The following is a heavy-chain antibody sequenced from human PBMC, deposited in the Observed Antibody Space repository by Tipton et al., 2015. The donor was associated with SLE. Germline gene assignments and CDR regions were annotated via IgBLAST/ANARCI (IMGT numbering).Heavy chain of an antibody. V-gene: IGHV4-34*01. CDR2: INHSGST. Sequence: GSLRLSCAVYGGSFSGYYWSWIRQPPGKGLEWIGEINHSGSTNYNPSLKSRVTRSVDTSKNQFSLKLSSVTAADTAVYYCSRGRRWLQQKKNFDLWGRGTLVTVSS. D-gene: IGHD5-24*01. CDR1: GGSFSGYY. J-gene: IGHJ2*01. CDR3: SRGRRWLQQKKNFDL.